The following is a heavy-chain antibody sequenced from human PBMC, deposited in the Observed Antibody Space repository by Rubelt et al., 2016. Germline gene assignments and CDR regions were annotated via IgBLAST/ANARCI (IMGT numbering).Heavy chain of an antibody. CDR3: ARGQTLAAAILDY. Sequence: EVQVVESGGGLVQPGGSLRLSCAVSGLSFSTYWMSWVRQAPGKGLEWVARIKEDGSDKYYVDSVKGRFTISRDNTKNSLYLQMNSLGAEDTAVYYCARGQTLAAAILDYWGQGTLVTVSS. J-gene: IGHJ4*02. CDR2: IKEDGSDK. V-gene: IGHV3-7*01. D-gene: IGHD6-13*01. CDR1: GLSFSTYW.